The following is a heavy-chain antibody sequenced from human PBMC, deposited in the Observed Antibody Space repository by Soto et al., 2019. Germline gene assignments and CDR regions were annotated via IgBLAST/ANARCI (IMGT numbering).Heavy chain of an antibody. D-gene: IGHD3-22*01. V-gene: IGHV4-39*07. J-gene: IGHJ4*02. CDR3: ARVDNNNYYHSNTIDY. CDR2: IYYSGST. Sequence: SETVSITGTVSGCSIIVSSYYCGWIRQPPGKGLEWIGCIYYSGSTYYNPSLKSRVTISVDTSKNQFSLKLSSVTAADTAVYYCARVDNNNYYHSNTIDYWGQGTLVTVSS. CDR1: GCSIIVSSYY.